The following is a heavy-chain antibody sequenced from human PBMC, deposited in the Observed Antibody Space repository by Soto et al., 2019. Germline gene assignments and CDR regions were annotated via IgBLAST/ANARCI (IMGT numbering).Heavy chain of an antibody. Sequence: GGALRLSCAASAFSLCRSALSWGPPAPGKGLEWVSAISGSGSSTYYADSVKGRFTISRDNSKNTLYLQMNSLRVEDTALYYCAKEGGYEITCFDPWGQGTLVTVSS. CDR3: AKEGGYEITCFDP. J-gene: IGHJ5*02. CDR1: AFSLCRSA. D-gene: IGHD2-2*01. V-gene: IGHV3-23*01. CDR2: ISGSGSST.